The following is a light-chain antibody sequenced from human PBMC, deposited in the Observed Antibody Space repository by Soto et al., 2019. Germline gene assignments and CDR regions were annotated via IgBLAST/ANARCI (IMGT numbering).Light chain of an antibody. CDR2: DTS. J-gene: IGKJ5*01. V-gene: IGKV3-11*01. Sequence: IVMTQSPATLSVSPGERATLSCRASQSVSSDFAWYQQKPGQAPRLLIYDTSNRATGVPARFSGSGSGTDFTPTISSLEPEDCAIYYCQQRQYWPPITFGQGTRLEVK. CDR3: QQRQYWPPIT. CDR1: QSVSSD.